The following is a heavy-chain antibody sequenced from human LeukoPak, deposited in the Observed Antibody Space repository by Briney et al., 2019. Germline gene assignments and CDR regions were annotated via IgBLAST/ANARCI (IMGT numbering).Heavy chain of an antibody. V-gene: IGHV4-38-2*01. D-gene: IGHD5-12*01. CDR1: GYSISSGYY. Sequence: PSETLSLNCAVSGYSISSGYYWGWIRQPPGKGLEWIGNIFHSGTTFYNSSLKSRVTISVDTSKNQFSLRLSSVTAADTAVYYCARRRDSGRFDPWGQGTLVTVSS. CDR2: IFHSGTT. CDR3: ARRRDSGRFDP. J-gene: IGHJ5*02.